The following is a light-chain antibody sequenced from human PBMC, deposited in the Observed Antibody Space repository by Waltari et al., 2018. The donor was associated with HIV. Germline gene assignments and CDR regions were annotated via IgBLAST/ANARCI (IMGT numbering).Light chain of an antibody. Sequence: QSALTQPASVSGSPGQSITISCNGTTTDIGGYNYVSWYQRHPDKAPKLIIFGVPNLPSGISSRFSGSKSGNTASLTISGLQAEDEADYYCCSYTKLTTHYVLFGGGTKLTVL. J-gene: IGLJ2*01. CDR3: CSYTKLTTHYVL. CDR2: GVP. CDR1: TTDIGGYNY. V-gene: IGLV2-14*03.